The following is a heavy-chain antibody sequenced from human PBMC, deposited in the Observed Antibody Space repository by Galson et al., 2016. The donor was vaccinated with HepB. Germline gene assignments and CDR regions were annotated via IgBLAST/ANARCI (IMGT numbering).Heavy chain of an antibody. V-gene: IGHV3-33*01. CDR1: GFSFGSFG. J-gene: IGHJ6*02. Sequence: SLRLSCAASGFSFGSFGMHWVRQAPGKGLEWAAVIWYDGSNKYYADSVRGRFTISRDNSKNTLYLQMNSLRVEDTAVYYCARWGPPKRMYFWGQGTTVTVSS. CDR3: ARWGPPKRMYF. CDR2: IWYDGSNK. D-gene: IGHD3-16*01.